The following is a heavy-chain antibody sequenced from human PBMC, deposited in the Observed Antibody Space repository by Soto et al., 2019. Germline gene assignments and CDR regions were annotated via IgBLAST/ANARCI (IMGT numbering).Heavy chain of an antibody. CDR1: GFTFSSYA. CDR3: AREIERLFDY. Sequence: QVQLVESGGGVVQPGRSLRLSCAASGFTFSSYAMHWVRQAPGKGLEWVAVISYDGSNKYYADSVKGRFTISRDNSKNTLYLQMNSLRAEDTAVYYCAREIERLFDYWGQGTLVTVSS. J-gene: IGHJ4*02. D-gene: IGHD1-1*01. CDR2: ISYDGSNK. V-gene: IGHV3-30-3*01.